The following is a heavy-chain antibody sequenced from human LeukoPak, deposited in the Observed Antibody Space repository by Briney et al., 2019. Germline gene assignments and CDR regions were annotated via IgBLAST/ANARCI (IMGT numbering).Heavy chain of an antibody. D-gene: IGHD5-18*01. Sequence: GGSLRLSCAASGFSFSTFWMSWVRQAPGKGLEWVANTKGDDSEKYYVESVQGRFTISRDNAKNSLYLHMNSLRAEGTALYYCARSGYSYALDHWGQGSLVVVSS. CDR2: TKGDDSEK. V-gene: IGHV3-7*01. CDR1: GFSFSTFW. J-gene: IGHJ1*01. CDR3: ARSGYSYALDH.